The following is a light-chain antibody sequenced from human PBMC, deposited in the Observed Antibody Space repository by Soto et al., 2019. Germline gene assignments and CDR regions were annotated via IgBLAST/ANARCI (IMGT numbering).Light chain of an antibody. CDR1: SGHSYYA. CDR2: LNSDGSH. V-gene: IGLV4-69*01. CDR3: QTWGTGIPV. J-gene: IGLJ3*02. Sequence: QLVLTQSPSASASLGASVNLTCTLGSGHSYYAIAWHQQQPEKGPRYLMKLNSDGSHSKGDGIPDRFSGSSSGAERYLTISSLQSDDEADYYCQTWGTGIPVFGGGTKLTVL.